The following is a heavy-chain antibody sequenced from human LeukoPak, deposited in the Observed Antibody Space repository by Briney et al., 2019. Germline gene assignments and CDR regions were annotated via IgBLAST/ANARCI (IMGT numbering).Heavy chain of an antibody. CDR1: GFTFSSYS. V-gene: IGHV3-21*01. CDR3: AREEDIVVVPAASDY. CDR2: ISSSSSYI. J-gene: IGHJ4*02. Sequence: GGSLRLSCAASGFTFSSYSMNWVRQAPGKGLEWVSSISSSSSYIYYADSVKGRFTISRDNAKDSLYLQMNSLRAEDTAVYYCAREEDIVVVPAASDYRGQGTLVTVSS. D-gene: IGHD2-2*01.